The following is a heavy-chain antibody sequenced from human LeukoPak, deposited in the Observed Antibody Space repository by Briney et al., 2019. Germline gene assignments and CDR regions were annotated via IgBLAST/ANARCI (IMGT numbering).Heavy chain of an antibody. CDR2: INSDGSST. Sequence: GGSLRLSCAASGFTFSSYWMHWVRQAPGKGLVWVSRINSDGSSTSYADSVKGRFTISRDNSKNTLYLQMNSLRAEDTAVYYCAKSNFRYGSGELLLDYWGQGTLVTVSS. V-gene: IGHV3-74*01. CDR1: GFTFSSYW. D-gene: IGHD3-10*01. J-gene: IGHJ4*02. CDR3: AKSNFRYGSGELLLDY.